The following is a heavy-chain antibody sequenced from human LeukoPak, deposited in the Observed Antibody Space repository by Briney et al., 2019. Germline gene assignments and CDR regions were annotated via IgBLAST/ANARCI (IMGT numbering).Heavy chain of an antibody. J-gene: IGHJ6*03. V-gene: IGHV1-69*13. CDR1: GGTFSSYA. CDR3: ARDRGDYYYMDV. D-gene: IGHD3-10*01. CDR2: IIPIFGTA. Sequence: SVKVSCKASGGTFSSYAISWVRQAPGQGLEWMGGIIPIFGTANYAQKFQGRVTITADESTSTAYMELSSLRSEDTAVYYCARDRGDYYYMDVWGEGTTVTVSS.